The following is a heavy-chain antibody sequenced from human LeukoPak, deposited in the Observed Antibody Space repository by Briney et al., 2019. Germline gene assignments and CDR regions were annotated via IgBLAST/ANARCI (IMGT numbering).Heavy chain of an antibody. Sequence: SETLSLTCAVYNGSFSGYYWSWIRQPPGKGLEWIGEINHSGTTNYNPSLKSRVTISVDTSKNQFSLKLSSVTAADTAVYYCTHSSGWFNFGYWGQGTLVTVSS. J-gene: IGHJ4*02. CDR3: THSSGWFNFGY. V-gene: IGHV4-34*03. CDR1: NGSFSGYY. CDR2: INHSGTT. D-gene: IGHD6-19*01.